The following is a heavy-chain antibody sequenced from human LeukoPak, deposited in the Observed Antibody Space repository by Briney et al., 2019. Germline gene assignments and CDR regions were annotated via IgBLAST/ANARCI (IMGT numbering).Heavy chain of an antibody. CDR3: AHTYTAMVYNWFDP. D-gene: IGHD5-18*01. CDR1: GFSLSTSGVG. V-gene: IGHV2-5*02. J-gene: IGHJ5*02. CDR2: IYWDDDK. Sequence: SGPTLVNPTQALTLTCTFSGFSLSTSGVGVGWIRQPPGKALEWLALIYWDDDKRYSPSLKSRLTITKDTSKNQVVLTMTNMDPVDTATYYCAHTYTAMVYNWFDPWGQGTLVTVSS.